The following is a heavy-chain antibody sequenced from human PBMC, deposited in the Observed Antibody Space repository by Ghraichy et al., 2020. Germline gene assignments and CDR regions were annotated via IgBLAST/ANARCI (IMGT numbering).Heavy chain of an antibody. CDR2: IYYSGST. D-gene: IGHD3-22*01. CDR3: ARIPRDYYYDSSGYGETRFDP. CDR1: GGSVSSGSYY. Sequence: ESLNISCTVSGGSVSSGSYYWSWIRQPPGKGLEWIGYIYYSGSTNYNPSLKSRVTISVDTSKNQFSLKLSSVTAADTAVYYCARIPRDYYYDSSGYGETRFDPWGQGTLVTVSS. V-gene: IGHV4-61*01. J-gene: IGHJ5*02.